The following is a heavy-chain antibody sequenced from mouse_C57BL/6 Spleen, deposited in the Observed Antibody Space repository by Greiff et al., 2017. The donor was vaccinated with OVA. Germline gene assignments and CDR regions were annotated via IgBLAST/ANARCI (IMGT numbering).Heavy chain of an antibody. CDR1: GYTFTSYW. CDR2: INPSNGGT. CDR3: TRCAYYSNFYAMDY. D-gene: IGHD2-5*01. Sequence: QVQLQESGAELVKPGASVKLSCKASGYTFTSYWMHWVKQRPGQGLEWIGNINPSNGGTNYNEKFKSKATLTVDKSSSTAYMQLSSLTSEDSAVYYCTRCAYYSNFYAMDYWGQGTSVTVSS. V-gene: IGHV1-53*01. J-gene: IGHJ4*01.